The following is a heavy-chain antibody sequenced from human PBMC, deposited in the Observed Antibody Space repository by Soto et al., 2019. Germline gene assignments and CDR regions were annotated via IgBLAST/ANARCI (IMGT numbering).Heavy chain of an antibody. CDR2: IYYSGST. CDR1: GGSISSSSYY. CDR3: ARQAGSPEHFAVFDY. D-gene: IGHD3-3*02. J-gene: IGHJ4*02. Sequence: SETLSLTCTVSGGSISSSSYYWGWIRQPPGKGLEWIGSIYYSGSTYYNPSLKSRVTISVDTSKNQFSLKLSSVTAADTAVYYCARQAGSPEHFAVFDYWGPGPLVTVSS. V-gene: IGHV4-39*01.